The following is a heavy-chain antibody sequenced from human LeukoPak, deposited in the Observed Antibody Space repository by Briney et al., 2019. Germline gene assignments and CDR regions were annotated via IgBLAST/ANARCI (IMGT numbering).Heavy chain of an antibody. CDR2: ISGSGGST. CDR3: AGVAPRGYCSSTSCYPDAFDI. D-gene: IGHD2-2*01. CDR1: GFTFSSYA. V-gene: IGHV3-23*01. J-gene: IGHJ3*02. Sequence: GGSLRLSCAASGFTFSSYAMSWVRQAPGKGLEWVSAISGSGGSTYYADSAKGRFTISRDNAKNSLYLQMNSLRAEDTAVYYCAGVAPRGYCSSTSCYPDAFDIWGQGTMVTVSS.